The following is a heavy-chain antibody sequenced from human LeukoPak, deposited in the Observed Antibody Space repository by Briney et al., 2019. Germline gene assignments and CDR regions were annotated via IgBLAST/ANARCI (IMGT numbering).Heavy chain of an antibody. CDR2: FYSGGST. Sequence: GGSLRLPCAASGFTFSSYGMHWVRQAPGKGLEWVSVFYSGGSTYYADSVKGRFTISRDNSKNTLYLHINSLRAEDTAVYYCARAPTAASAFDFWGQGTMVTVSS. CDR1: GFTFSSYG. J-gene: IGHJ3*01. CDR3: ARAPTAASAFDF. V-gene: IGHV3-53*01. D-gene: IGHD4-11*01.